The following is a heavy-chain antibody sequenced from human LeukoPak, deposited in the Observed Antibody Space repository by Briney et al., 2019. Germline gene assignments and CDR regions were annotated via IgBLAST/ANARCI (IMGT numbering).Heavy chain of an antibody. V-gene: IGHV4-59*01. CDR1: SGSISSYY. CDR3: ARGARYFDY. J-gene: IGHJ4*02. CDR2: IYYSGST. Sequence: SETLSLTCTVSSGSISSYYWSWIRQPPGKGLEWIGYIYYSGSTNYNPSLKSRVTISVDTSKNQFSLKLSSATAADTAVYYCARGARYFDYWGQGTLVTVSS.